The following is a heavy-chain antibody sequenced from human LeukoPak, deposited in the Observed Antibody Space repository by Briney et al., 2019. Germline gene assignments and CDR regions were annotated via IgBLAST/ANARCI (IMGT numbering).Heavy chain of an antibody. CDR3: ARGRDGYNLVDAFDI. CDR1: GFTFSNYK. V-gene: IGHV3-21*01. J-gene: IGHJ3*02. D-gene: IGHD5-24*01. Sequence: GGSLRLSCAASGFTFSNYKMNWVRQAPGKGLEWVSSISSSSIYIYYADSLKGRFTISRDNAKNSLYLQMNSLRAEDTAVYYCARGRDGYNLVDAFDIWGQGIMVTVSS. CDR2: ISSSSIYI.